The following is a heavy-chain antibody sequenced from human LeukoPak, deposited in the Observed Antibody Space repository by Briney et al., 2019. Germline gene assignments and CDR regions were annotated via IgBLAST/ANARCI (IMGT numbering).Heavy chain of an antibody. CDR1: GGSFSGYY. J-gene: IGHJ4*02. D-gene: IGHD5-12*01. CDR2: INHSGST. CDR3: AGGYDYQGGLDY. Sequence: PSETLSLTCAVYGGSFSGYYWSWIRQPPGKGLEWIGEINHSGSTNYNPSLKSRVTISVDTSKNQFSLRLSSVTAADTAVYYCAGGYDYQGGLDYWGQGTLVTVSS. V-gene: IGHV4-34*01.